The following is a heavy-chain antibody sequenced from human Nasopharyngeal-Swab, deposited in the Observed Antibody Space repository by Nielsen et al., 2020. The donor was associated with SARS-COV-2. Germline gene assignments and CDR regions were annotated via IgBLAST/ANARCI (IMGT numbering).Heavy chain of an antibody. V-gene: IGHV4-34*01. CDR3: ARVKKSRYSSGWYLDAFDI. Sequence: GSLRLPCAVYGGSFSGYYWSWIRQPPGKGLEWIGEINHSGSTNYNPSLKSRVTISVDTSKNQFSLKLRSVTAADTAVYYCARVKKSRYSSGWYLDAFDIWGQGTMVTVSS. CDR1: GGSFSGYY. D-gene: IGHD6-19*01. J-gene: IGHJ3*02. CDR2: INHSGST.